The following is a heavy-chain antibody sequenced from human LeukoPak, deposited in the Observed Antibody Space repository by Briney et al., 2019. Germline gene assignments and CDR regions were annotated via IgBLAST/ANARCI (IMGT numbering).Heavy chain of an antibody. CDR1: GYTFTSYA. J-gene: IGHJ3*02. D-gene: IGHD1-26*01. V-gene: IGHV7-4-1*02. Sequence: ASVKVSCKASGYTFTSYAMNWVRQAPGQGREWMGWINTNTGNPTYAQGFTGRFVFSLDTSVSTAYLQISSLKAEDTAVYYCARDSPSALLRDDAFDIWGQGTMVTVSS. CDR2: INTNTGNP. CDR3: ARDSPSALLRDDAFDI.